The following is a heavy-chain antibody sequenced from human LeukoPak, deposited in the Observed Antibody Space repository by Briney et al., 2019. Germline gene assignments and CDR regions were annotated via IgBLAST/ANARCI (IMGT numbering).Heavy chain of an antibody. J-gene: IGHJ6*03. CDR1: GYSFTSYW. D-gene: IGHD2-8*01. CDR3: ARHGHCTNGVCYSNYYYYMDV. V-gene: IGHV5-51*01. Sequence: KISCKGSGYSFTSYWIGWVRQMPGKGLEWMGIIYPDDSDTRYSPSFEGQVIISVDKSISTAYLQWSSLKASDTATYYCARHGHCTNGVCYSNYYYYMDVWGKGTTVTVSS. CDR2: IYPDDSDT.